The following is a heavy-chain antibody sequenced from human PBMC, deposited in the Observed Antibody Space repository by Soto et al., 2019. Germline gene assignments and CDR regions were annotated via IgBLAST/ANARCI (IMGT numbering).Heavy chain of an antibody. D-gene: IGHD2-8*02. CDR3: AGGMTPPGAPAWYYFDS. CDR2: FSLSGTT. CDR1: GASITGSFF. Sequence: SETLSLTCTVSGASITGSFFWSWIRQTAGKGLEWIGRFSLSGTTNYNPSLRSRVTMSADVSKNQFSLRLTSVTAADTALYYCAGGMTPPGAPAWYYFDSWGQGTLVTVSS. J-gene: IGHJ4*02. V-gene: IGHV4-4*07.